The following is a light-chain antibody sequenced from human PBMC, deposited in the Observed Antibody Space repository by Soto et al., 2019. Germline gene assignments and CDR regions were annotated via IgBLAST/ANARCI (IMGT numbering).Light chain of an antibody. CDR3: QTWDSAIRV. CDR2: INSDGSH. J-gene: IGLJ2*01. V-gene: IGLV4-69*01. CDR1: SGPSSYT. Sequence: QPVLVQSPSASASLGASVKLTCTLTSGPSSYTIAWHQQQPGRGPRYLMKINSDGSHMKGDGIPARFSGSSSESERHLTISNVQSEDEADYYCQTWDSAIRVFGGGTKLTVL.